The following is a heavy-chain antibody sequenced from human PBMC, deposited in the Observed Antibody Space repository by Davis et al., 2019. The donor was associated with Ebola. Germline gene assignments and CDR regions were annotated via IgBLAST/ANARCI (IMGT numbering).Heavy chain of an antibody. V-gene: IGHV3-7*01. J-gene: IGHJ6*01. CDR3: TLLQEHL. CDR1: GFTFSIHW. CDR2: INQDGSEK. Sequence: GESLKISCAASGFTFSIHWMSWVRQAPGKGPEWVANINQDGSEKYYVDSLKGRFTISRDNAKNSLYLQMDSLHQGPIGLPPGTLLQEHLWG.